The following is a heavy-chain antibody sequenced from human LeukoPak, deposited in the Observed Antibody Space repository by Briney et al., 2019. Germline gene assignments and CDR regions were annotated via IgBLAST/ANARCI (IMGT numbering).Heavy chain of an antibody. D-gene: IGHD3-10*01. CDR2: IYYSGST. Sequence: SETLSLTCTVSGYSISSGDYYWSWIRQHPGKGLEWIGYIYYSGSTNYNPSLKSRVTISVDTSKNQFSLKLSSVTAADTAVYYCARERGDYYGSGIGYWGQGTLVTVSS. CDR3: ARERGDYYGSGIGY. CDR1: GYSISSGDYY. V-gene: IGHV4-61*08. J-gene: IGHJ4*02.